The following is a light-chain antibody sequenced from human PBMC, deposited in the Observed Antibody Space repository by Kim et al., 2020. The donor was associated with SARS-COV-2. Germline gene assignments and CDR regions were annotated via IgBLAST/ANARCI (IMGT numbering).Light chain of an antibody. CDR1: QSVGGNY. Sequence: TLSLSPGERATLSCRASQSVGGNYLAWYQHKPGQSPGLFIYGASKRASGIPDRFGGSGSGTDFTLTISKVEPEDFAIYYCQYYVRTFGQGTKLEI. J-gene: IGKJ2*01. CDR3: QYYVRT. V-gene: IGKV3-20*01. CDR2: GAS.